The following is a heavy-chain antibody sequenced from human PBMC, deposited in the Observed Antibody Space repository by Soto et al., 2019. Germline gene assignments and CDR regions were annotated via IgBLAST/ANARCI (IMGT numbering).Heavy chain of an antibody. D-gene: IGHD2-2*01. CDR1: GYTFTSYA. J-gene: IGHJ5*02. Sequence: ASVKVSCKASGYTFTSYAMHWVRQAPGQRLEWMGWINAGNGNTKYSQKFQGRVTITRDTSASTAYMELSSLRSEDTAVYYCARERVVPAARGDPSYTWFDPWGQGTLVTVSS. CDR2: INAGNGNT. CDR3: ARERVVPAARGDPSYTWFDP. V-gene: IGHV1-3*01.